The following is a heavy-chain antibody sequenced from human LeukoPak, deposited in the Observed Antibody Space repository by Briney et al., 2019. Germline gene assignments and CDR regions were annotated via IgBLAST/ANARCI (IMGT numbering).Heavy chain of an antibody. D-gene: IGHD3-22*01. CDR2: IYHSGST. Sequence: SQTLSLTCAVSGGSISSGGYSWSWIRQPPGKGLEWIGYIYHSGSTYYNPSLKSRVTISVDRSKNQFSLKLSSVTAADTAVYYCARGNSITMIVVAPDWFDPWGQGTLATVSS. CDR3: ARGNSITMIVVAPDWFDP. J-gene: IGHJ5*02. V-gene: IGHV4-30-2*01. CDR1: GGSISSGGYS.